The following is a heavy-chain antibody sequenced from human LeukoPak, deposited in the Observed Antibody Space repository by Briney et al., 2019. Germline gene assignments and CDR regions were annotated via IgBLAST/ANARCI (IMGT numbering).Heavy chain of an antibody. J-gene: IGHJ6*03. CDR1: GFTFSSYE. Sequence: GGSLRLSCAASGFTFSSYEMNWVRQAPGKGLEWVSYISSSGSTIYYADSVKGRFTISRDNAKNSLYLQMNSLRAKDTAVYYCAELGITMIGGVWGKGTTVTVSS. D-gene: IGHD3-10*02. CDR3: AELGITMIGGV. CDR2: ISSSGSTI. V-gene: IGHV3-48*03.